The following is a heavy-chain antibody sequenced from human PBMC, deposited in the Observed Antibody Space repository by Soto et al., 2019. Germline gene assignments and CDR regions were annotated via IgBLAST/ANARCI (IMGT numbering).Heavy chain of an antibody. CDR3: ARDPMTTVTTGGVGGFDY. Sequence: PSETLSLTCTVSGGSISSGDYYWSWIRQPPGKGLEWIGYIYYSGSTYYNPSLKSRVTISVDTSKNQFSLKLSSVTAADTAVYYCARDPMTTVTTGGVGGFDYWGQGTLVTVSS. CDR1: GGSISSGDYY. V-gene: IGHV4-30-4*01. D-gene: IGHD4-17*01. CDR2: IYYSGST. J-gene: IGHJ4*02.